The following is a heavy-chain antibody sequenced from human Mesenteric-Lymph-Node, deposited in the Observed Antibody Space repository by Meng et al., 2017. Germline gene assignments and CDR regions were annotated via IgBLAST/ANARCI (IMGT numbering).Heavy chain of an antibody. D-gene: IGHD2-21*02. CDR3: ARAYCGGDCYLDY. J-gene: IGHJ4*02. CDR2: IWYDGSNK. Sequence: GESLKISCAASGFTFSSYGMHWVRQAPGKGLEWVAVIWYDGSNKYYADSVKGRFTISRDNSKNTLYLQMNSLRAEDTAVYYCARAYCGGDCYLDYWGQGTLVTVS. V-gene: IGHV3-33*01. CDR1: GFTFSSYG.